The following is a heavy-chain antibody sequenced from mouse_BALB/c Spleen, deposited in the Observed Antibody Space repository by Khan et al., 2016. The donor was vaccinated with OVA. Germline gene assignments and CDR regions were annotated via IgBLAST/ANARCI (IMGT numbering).Heavy chain of an antibody. V-gene: IGHV3-2*02. CDR3: ARVYGGDVYY. CDR1: GYSITTDYA. J-gene: IGHJ2*01. CDR2: ISYSGNT. D-gene: IGHD1-1*01. Sequence: EVQLQESGPGLLKPSQSLSLTCTVTGYSITTDYAWNWIRQFPGNKLEWMGYISYSGNTKNNPSLTSRISITRDTSKNQFFLQLKSVTTEDTAGYYCARVYGGDVYYWGQGTTLTVSS.